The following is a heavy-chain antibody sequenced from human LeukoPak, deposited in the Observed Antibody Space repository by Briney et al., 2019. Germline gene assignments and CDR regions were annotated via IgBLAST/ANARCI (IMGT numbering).Heavy chain of an antibody. CDR1: GGSISSGDYY. CDR3: ARLVVVTAISGMDV. D-gene: IGHD2-21*02. V-gene: IGHV4-30-4*01. J-gene: IGHJ6*02. CDR2: IYYSGST. Sequence: SATLSLTCTVSGGSISSGDYYWSWIRQPPGKGLEWTGYIYYSGSTYYNPSLKSRVTISVDTSKNQFSLKLSSVTAVDTAVYYCARLVVVTAISGMDVWGQGTTVTVSS.